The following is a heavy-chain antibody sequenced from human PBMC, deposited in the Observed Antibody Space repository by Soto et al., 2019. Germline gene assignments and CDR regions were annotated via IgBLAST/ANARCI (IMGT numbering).Heavy chain of an antibody. V-gene: IGHV3-21*01. CDR2: ISSSSSYI. CDR1: GFTFSSYS. D-gene: IGHD6-13*01. Sequence: GGSLRLSCAASGFTFSSYSMNWVRQAPGKGLEWVSSISSSSSYIYYADSVKGRFTISRDNAKNSLYLQMNSLRAEDTAVYYCAREEEVQQLALDYWGQGTLVTVSS. J-gene: IGHJ4*02. CDR3: AREEEVQQLALDY.